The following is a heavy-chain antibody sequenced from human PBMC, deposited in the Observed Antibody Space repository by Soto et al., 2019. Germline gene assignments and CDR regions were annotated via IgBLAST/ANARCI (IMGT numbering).Heavy chain of an antibody. Sequence: ASGPTLVNPRETLTLSCTVSGCSLSNARMGVSWIRQPPGKALEWLAHIFSNDEKSYSTSLKSRLTISKDTSKSQVVLTMTNMDPVDTATYYCARIRDYYDSSGYYYVYWFDPWGQGTLVTVSS. CDR3: ARIRDYYDSSGYYYVYWFDP. CDR2: IFSNDEK. J-gene: IGHJ5*02. V-gene: IGHV2-26*01. CDR1: GCSLSNARMG. D-gene: IGHD3-22*01.